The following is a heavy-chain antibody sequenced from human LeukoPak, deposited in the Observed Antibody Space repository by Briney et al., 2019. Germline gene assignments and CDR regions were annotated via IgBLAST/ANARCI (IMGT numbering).Heavy chain of an antibody. J-gene: IGHJ5*02. CDR1: GYTFTGYY. CDR2: INTNTGNP. CDR3: ARIFGYSSSSGGNWFDP. V-gene: IGHV7-4-1*02. Sequence: ASVKVSCKASGYTFTGYYIHWVRQAPGQGLEWMGWINTNTGNPTYAQGFTGRFVFSLDTSVSTAYLQISSLKAEDTAVYYCARIFGYSSSSGGNWFDPWGQGTLVTVSS. D-gene: IGHD6-6*01.